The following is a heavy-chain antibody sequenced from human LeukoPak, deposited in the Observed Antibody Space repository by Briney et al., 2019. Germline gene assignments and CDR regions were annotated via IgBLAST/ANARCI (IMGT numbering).Heavy chain of an antibody. Sequence: GGSLRLSCAASGFTFSSYSMNWVRQAPGKGLEWVSSISSSSSYIYYADSVKGRFTISRDNAKNSLYLQMNSLRAEDTAVYYCAREVVAVAYFDYWGQGTLVTVSS. V-gene: IGHV3-21*01. D-gene: IGHD6-19*01. CDR3: AREVVAVAYFDY. J-gene: IGHJ4*02. CDR2: ISSSSSYI. CDR1: GFTFSSYS.